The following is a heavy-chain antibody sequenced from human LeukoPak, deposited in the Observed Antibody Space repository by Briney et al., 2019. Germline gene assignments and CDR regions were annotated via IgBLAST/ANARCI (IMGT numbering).Heavy chain of an antibody. J-gene: IGHJ4*02. Sequence: HSGGSQRLSCAASGFTFSSYSMNWVRQAPGKGLEWISYISSSSTIYYADSAKGRFTISRDNAKNSLYLQMNSLRDEDTAVYYCARVPLQYCSNGSSCPDYWGQGTLVTVSS. CDR1: GFTFSSYS. V-gene: IGHV3-48*02. CDR3: ARVPLQYCSNGSSCPDY. D-gene: IGHD2-15*01. CDR2: ISSSSTI.